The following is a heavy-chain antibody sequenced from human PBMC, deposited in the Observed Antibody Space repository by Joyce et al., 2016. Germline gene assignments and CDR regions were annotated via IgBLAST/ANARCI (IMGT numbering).Heavy chain of an antibody. CDR1: GDSVSSGSYS. J-gene: IGHJ5*02. V-gene: IGHV4-61*02. CDR2: IDASGTT. Sequence: QVQLQESGPGLVKPSQTLSLTCTVSGDSVSSGSYSWSWIRQPAGKGLEWIGRIDASGTTNYNPSRKSRLTISVDTYKNQISWQLTSGTAADTAVYYDAREVNWFDPWGQGTLVTVSS. CDR3: AREVNWFDP. D-gene: IGHD4-11*01.